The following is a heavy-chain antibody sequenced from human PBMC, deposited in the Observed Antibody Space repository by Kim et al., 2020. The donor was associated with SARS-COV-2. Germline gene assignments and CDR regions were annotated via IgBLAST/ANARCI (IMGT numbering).Heavy chain of an antibody. D-gene: IGHD4-17*01. J-gene: IGHJ4*02. V-gene: IGHV1-8*01. CDR3: ARRNTVTTRTLDF. Sequence: AKKFQGRLTMTRNTSITTADMELSSLRSEDTAVYYCARRNTVTTRTLDFWGQGTLVTVSS.